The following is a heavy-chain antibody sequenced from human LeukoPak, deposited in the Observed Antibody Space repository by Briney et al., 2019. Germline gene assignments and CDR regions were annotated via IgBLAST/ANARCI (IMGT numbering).Heavy chain of an antibody. CDR2: ISSSGSTI. D-gene: IGHD3-22*01. CDR3: ARDAKNSYYYDSTYEFGFDP. CDR1: GFTFSDYY. J-gene: IGHJ5*02. Sequence: PGGSLRLSCAASGFTFSDYYMSWIRQAPGKGLEWVSYISSSGSTIYYADSVKGRFTFSRDNAKNSLYLQMNSLRAEDTAVYYCARDAKNSYYYDSTYEFGFDPWGQGTLVTVSS. V-gene: IGHV3-11*01.